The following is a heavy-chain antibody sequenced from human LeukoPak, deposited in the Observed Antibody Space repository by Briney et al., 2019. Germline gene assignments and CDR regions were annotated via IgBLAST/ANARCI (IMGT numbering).Heavy chain of an antibody. D-gene: IGHD3-22*01. Sequence: SETLSLTCTVSGGSIRSSYYYWGWIRQPPGKGLEWIGSIYDSGSTYYNPSLKSRVTISVDKSKNQFSLKLSSVTAADTAVYYCARAATLRYYYDSSGYYYFDYWGQGTLVTVSS. CDR2: IYDSGST. J-gene: IGHJ4*02. CDR3: ARAATLRYYYDSSGYYYFDY. CDR1: GGSIRSSYYY. V-gene: IGHV4-39*07.